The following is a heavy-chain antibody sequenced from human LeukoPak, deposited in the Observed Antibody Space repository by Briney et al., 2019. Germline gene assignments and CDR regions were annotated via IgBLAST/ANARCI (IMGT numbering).Heavy chain of an antibody. CDR2: IYYSGST. V-gene: IGHV4-59*08. CDR3: ARHFGYSYGPNWFDP. D-gene: IGHD5-18*01. CDR1: GGSISSYY. J-gene: IGHJ5*02. Sequence: SETLSLTCTVSGGSISSYYWSWIRQPPGKGLEWIGYIYYSGSTNYNPSLKSRVTISVDTSKNQFSLKLSPVTAADTAVYYCARHFGYSYGPNWFDPWGQGTLVTVSS.